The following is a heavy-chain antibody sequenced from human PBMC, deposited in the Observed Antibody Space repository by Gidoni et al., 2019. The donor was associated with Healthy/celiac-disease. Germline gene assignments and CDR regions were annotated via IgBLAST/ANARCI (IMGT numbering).Heavy chain of an antibody. CDR1: GGSISSSSYY. CDR2: IYYSGST. Sequence: QLQLQESGPGLVKPSETLSLTCTVSGGSISSSSYYWGWIRQPPGKGLEWIGSIYYSGSTYYNPSLKSRVTISVDTSKNQFSLKLSSVTAADTAVYYCARRQQLVYYFDYWGQGTLVTVSS. J-gene: IGHJ4*02. D-gene: IGHD6-13*01. CDR3: ARRQQLVYYFDY. V-gene: IGHV4-39*01.